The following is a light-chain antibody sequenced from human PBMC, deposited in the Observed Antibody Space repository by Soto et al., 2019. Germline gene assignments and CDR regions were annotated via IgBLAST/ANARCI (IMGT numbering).Light chain of an antibody. CDR3: DSYAGSSTSLYV. Sequence: QSVLTQPASVSGSPGQSITISCTGTSSDVGSYNLVSWYQQHPGKAPKLMIYEGSKRPSGGSNRFSGSKSGNTASLTISGLQAEDEADYYCDSYAGSSTSLYVFGTGTKLTVL. V-gene: IGLV2-23*01. CDR2: EGS. J-gene: IGLJ1*01. CDR1: SSDVGSYNL.